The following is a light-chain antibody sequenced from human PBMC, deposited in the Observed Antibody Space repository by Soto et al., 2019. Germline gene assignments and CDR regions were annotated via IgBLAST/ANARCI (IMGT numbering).Light chain of an antibody. V-gene: IGKV3-15*01. CDR1: QSISSK. Sequence: EIKMAQSPDTLSVSPGERATPSCSASQSISSKLAWYQQRPGQAPRLLIYGASTRATGVPVRFRGGGSGTEFTLTISGLQSEDFAVYCCQQYDKWPPTFGGGTKVDIK. CDR2: GAS. CDR3: QQYDKWPPT. J-gene: IGKJ4*01.